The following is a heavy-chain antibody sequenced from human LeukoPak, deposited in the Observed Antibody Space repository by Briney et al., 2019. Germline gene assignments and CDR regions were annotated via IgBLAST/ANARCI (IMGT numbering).Heavy chain of an antibody. CDR1: GFTFGSYA. CDR2: ISGSGGST. CDR3: AKERGNNGGNTNGYFDY. Sequence: PGGSPRLSCGASGFTFGSYAMSWVRQAPGKGLEWVSTISGSGGSTYYADSVKGRFTISRDNSKNTLYLQMNSLRADDTAVYYCAKERGNNGGNTNGYFDYWGQGTLVTVSS. D-gene: IGHD4-23*01. J-gene: IGHJ4*02. V-gene: IGHV3-23*01.